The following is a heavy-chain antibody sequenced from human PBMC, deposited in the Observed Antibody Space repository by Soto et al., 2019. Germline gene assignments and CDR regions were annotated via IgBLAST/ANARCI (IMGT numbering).Heavy chain of an antibody. CDR2: IYYGGST. CDR1: GGSIISGDYS. Sequence: SSETLSLTCAVSGGSIISGDYSWNWIRQPPGKGLEWIGYIYYGGSTYYNPSLQSRVTMSVDRSRNQFSLKLNSVTAADTAVYYCARVRREYDNSGPVDYWGQGTLVTVSS. D-gene: IGHD3-22*01. CDR3: ARVRREYDNSGPVDY. V-gene: IGHV4-30-2*01. J-gene: IGHJ4*02.